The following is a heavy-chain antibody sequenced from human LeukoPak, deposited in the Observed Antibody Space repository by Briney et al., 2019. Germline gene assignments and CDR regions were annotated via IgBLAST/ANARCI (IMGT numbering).Heavy chain of an antibody. J-gene: IGHJ4*02. CDR3: ARQKYSSSWPIYFDY. CDR2: FSGSGGST. CDR1: GSPFSSFA. V-gene: IGHV3-23*01. D-gene: IGHD6-13*01. Sequence: GGSRRPSGEASGSPFSSFALGWVRQVQGRGLEWVSPFSGSGGSTYYADSVKGRFTISRDNSKNTLYLQMNSLRAEDTAVYYCARQKYSSSWPIYFDYWGQGTLVTVSS.